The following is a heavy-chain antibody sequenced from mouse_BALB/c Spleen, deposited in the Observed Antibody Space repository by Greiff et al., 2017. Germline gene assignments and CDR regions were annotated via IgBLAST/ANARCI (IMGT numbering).Heavy chain of an antibody. CDR1: GFPFSSYA. Sequence: EVQLVESGGGLVKPGGSLKLSCAASGFPFSSYAMSWVRQSPEQRLEWVAEISSGGSYTYYPDTVTGRFTISRDNAKHTLYLEMSSLRSEDTAMYYWARVGNYMDHFDYGGQGTTLTVSS. CDR2: ISSGGSYT. J-gene: IGHJ2*01. V-gene: IGHV5-9-4*01. CDR3: ARVGNYMDHFDY. D-gene: IGHD2-1*01.